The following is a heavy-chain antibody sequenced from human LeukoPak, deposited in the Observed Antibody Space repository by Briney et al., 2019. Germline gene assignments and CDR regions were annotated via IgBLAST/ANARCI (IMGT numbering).Heavy chain of an antibody. J-gene: IGHJ4*02. CDR1: GFTFSSYW. CDR2: INNHGSST. CDR3: ARETYYGSDYYFDY. V-gene: IGHV3-74*01. Sequence: GGSLRLSCAASGFTFSSYWMHWVRQAPGKGLVWVSRINNHGSSTTYADSVKGRFTISRDNAKNTLYLRMNSLRAEDTAVYYCARETYYGSDYYFDYWGQGTLVTVSS. D-gene: IGHD3-10*01.